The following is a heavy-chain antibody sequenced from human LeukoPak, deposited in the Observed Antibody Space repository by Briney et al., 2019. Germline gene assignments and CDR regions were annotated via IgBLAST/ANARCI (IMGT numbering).Heavy chain of an antibody. CDR1: GFTFSTYV. CDR2: ISSNGDNT. CDR3: VRGTGY. Sequence: GGSLRLSCSVSGFTFSTYVMHRVRQAPGKGLEYVSAISSNGDNTYYADSVKGRFTISRDNSKNTLYLQMSSLRADDTAVYYCVRGTGYWGQGTLVTVSS. J-gene: IGHJ4*02. V-gene: IGHV3-64D*06.